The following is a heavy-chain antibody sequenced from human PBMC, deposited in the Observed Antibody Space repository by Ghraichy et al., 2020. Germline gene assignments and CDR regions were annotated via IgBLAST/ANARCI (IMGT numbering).Heavy chain of an antibody. J-gene: IGHJ5*02. Sequence: SVKVSCKASGGTFSSYAISWVRQAPGQGLEWMGGIIPIFGTANYAQKFQGRVTITADESTSTAYMELSSLRSEDTAVYYCARDSYWGITGTRRGANWFDPWGQGTLVTVSS. D-gene: IGHD1-7*01. CDR1: GGTFSSYA. CDR2: IIPIFGTA. V-gene: IGHV1-69*13. CDR3: ARDSYWGITGTRRGANWFDP.